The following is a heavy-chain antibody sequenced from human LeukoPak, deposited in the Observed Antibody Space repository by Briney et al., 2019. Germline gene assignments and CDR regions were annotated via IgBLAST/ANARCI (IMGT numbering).Heavy chain of an antibody. J-gene: IGHJ6*02. CDR1: GFTFSSYG. CDR2: ISYDGSNK. V-gene: IGHV3-30*18. Sequence: GRSLRLSCAASGFTFSSYGMHWVRQAPGKGLEWVAVISYDGSNKYYADSVKGRFTISRDNSKNTLYLQMNSLRAEDTAVYYCAKGRGENRFYYYYGMDVWGQGTTVTVSS. CDR3: AKGRGENRFYYYYGMDV. D-gene: IGHD5-24*01.